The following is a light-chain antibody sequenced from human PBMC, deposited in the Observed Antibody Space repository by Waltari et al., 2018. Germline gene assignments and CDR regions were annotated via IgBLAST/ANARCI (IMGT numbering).Light chain of an antibody. Sequence: DIQLTQSPSTLSASVEDRVTITCRASQNINSWLAWYQQKPGKAPKLLIYKASDLQRGGPSRFSGSGSGTVFTLTISSLQPDDFATYYCQQYNSFSPWTFGLGTKVETK. V-gene: IGKV1-5*03. J-gene: IGKJ1*01. CDR2: KAS. CDR3: QQYNSFSPWT. CDR1: QNINSW.